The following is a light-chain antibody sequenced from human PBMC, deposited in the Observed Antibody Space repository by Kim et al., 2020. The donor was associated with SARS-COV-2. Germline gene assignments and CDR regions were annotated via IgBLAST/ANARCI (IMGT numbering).Light chain of an antibody. Sequence: EIVLTQSPGTLSLSPGESATLSCRASQSVTSNFLAWYQQQPGQAPRLFIYGASSRATGIPARVSGSGSGTDFTLTISRLEPEDFAVYYCQQYGRSPNTFGQGTKVDIK. CDR3: QQYGRSPNT. CDR2: GAS. J-gene: IGKJ1*01. CDR1: QSVTSNF. V-gene: IGKV3-20*01.